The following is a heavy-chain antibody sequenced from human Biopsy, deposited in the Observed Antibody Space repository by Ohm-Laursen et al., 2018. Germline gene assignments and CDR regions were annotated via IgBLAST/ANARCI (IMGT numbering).Heavy chain of an antibody. CDR1: GFTFSSYA. V-gene: IGHV3-21*06. D-gene: IGHD6-25*01. CDR2: IGSSGSDV. CDR3: VRLLRPKGELDY. J-gene: IGHJ4*02. Sequence: SLRLSCAASGFTFSSYAMNWVRQAPGERLEWVSSIGSSGSDVYYAASVKGRFTSSRDNARNSLYLQMDSLRVEDTAVYYCVRLLRPKGELDYWGQGTLVTVSS.